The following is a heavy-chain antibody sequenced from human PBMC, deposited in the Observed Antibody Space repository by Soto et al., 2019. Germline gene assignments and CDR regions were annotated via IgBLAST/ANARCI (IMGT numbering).Heavy chain of an antibody. CDR2: IYYSGST. CDR1: GGSISSGGYY. J-gene: IGHJ4*02. Sequence: QVQLQESGPGLVKPSQTLSLTCTVSGGSISSGGYYWSWIRQHPGKGLEWIGYIYYSGSTYYNPCLYIRGTMSEDTSTNLCSLKLRSVTAADTAVYYCARGRVVVAAKKYYFDYWGQGTLVTVSS. D-gene: IGHD2-15*01. V-gene: IGHV4-31*03. CDR3: ARGRVVVAAKKYYFDY.